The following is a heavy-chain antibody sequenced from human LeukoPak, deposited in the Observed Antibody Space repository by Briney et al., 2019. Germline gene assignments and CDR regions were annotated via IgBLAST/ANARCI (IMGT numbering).Heavy chain of an antibody. CDR1: GGSISSYY. V-gene: IGHV4-59*01. J-gene: IGHJ6*02. D-gene: IGHD3-10*01. Sequence: KASETLSLTCTVSGGSISSYYWSWIRQPPGKGLEWIGYIYYSGSTNYNPSLKGRVTISVDTSKNQFSLKLSSVTAADTAVYYCAREWFGELLDYGMDVWGQGTTVTVSS. CDR3: AREWFGELLDYGMDV. CDR2: IYYSGST.